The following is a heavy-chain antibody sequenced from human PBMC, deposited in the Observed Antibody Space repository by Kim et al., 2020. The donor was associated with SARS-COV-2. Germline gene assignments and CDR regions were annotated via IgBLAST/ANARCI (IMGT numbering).Heavy chain of an antibody. CDR3: VKDRQGGGYFGCLGDY. J-gene: IGHJ4*02. CDR1: GFTFSSYG. D-gene: IGHD3-9*01. V-gene: IGHV3-30*18. Sequence: GGSLRLSCAASGFTFSSYGMHWVRQAPGKGLEWVAVISYDGSNKYYADSVKGRFTISRDNSKNTLYLQMNSLRAEDTAVYYCVKDRQGGGYFGCLGDYWGQGTLVPLS. CDR2: ISYDGSNK.